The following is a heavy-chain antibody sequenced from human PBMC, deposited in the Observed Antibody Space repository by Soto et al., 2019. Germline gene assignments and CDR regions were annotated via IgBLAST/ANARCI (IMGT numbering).Heavy chain of an antibody. CDR2: ISYDGSNK. V-gene: IGHV3-30*18. CDR1: GFTFSSYG. D-gene: IGHD2-2*01. J-gene: IGHJ6*02. CDR3: AKDRSIVVELDYYYYYGMDV. Sequence: GGSLRLSCAASGFTFSSYGMHWVRQAPGKGLEWVAVISYDGSNKYYADSVKGRFTISRDNSKNTLYLQMNSLRAEDTAVYYCAKDRSIVVELDYYYYYGMDVWGQGTTVTVSS.